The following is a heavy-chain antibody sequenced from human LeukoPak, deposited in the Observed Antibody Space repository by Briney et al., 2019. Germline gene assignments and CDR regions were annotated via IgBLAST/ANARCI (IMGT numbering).Heavy chain of an antibody. CDR1: GFTFSGYW. V-gene: IGHV3-7*01. Sequence: GGSLRLSCAASGFTFSGYWMNWVRQAPGKGLEGVANIRQDGSEKYYVDSVKGRVTISRDNAKNSLYLQMNSLRAEDTAVYYCARQDGSYAHGFDYWGQGTLVTVSS. J-gene: IGHJ4*02. D-gene: IGHD3-16*01. CDR3: ARQDGSYAHGFDY. CDR2: IRQDGSEK.